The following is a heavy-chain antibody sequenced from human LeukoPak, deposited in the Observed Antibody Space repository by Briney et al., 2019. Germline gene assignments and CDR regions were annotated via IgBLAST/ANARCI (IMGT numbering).Heavy chain of an antibody. CDR1: GFTFSSYE. CDR3: ARRDYSNYYYYYYYMDV. CDR2: ISSSGSTI. J-gene: IGHJ6*03. Sequence: TGGSLRLSCAASGFTFSSYEMNWVRQAPGKGLEWVSYISSSGSTIYYADSVKGRFTISRDNAKNSLYLQMNSLRAEDTAVYYCARRDYSNYYYYYYYMDVWGKGTTVTVSS. D-gene: IGHD4-11*01. V-gene: IGHV3-48*03.